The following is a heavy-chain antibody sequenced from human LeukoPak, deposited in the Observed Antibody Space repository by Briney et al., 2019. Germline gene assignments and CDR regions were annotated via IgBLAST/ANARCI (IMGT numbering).Heavy chain of an antibody. D-gene: IGHD6-19*01. CDR1: GFTFSSYA. Sequence: GGSLRLSCAASGFTFSSYAMRWVRQAPGKGLEWVSGISGSGGSTYYADSVKGRFTISRDNSKNTLYLQMNSLRAEDTAVYYCAKLAGYSSVLNYFDYWGQGTLVTVSS. CDR2: ISGSGGST. CDR3: AKLAGYSSVLNYFDY. J-gene: IGHJ4*02. V-gene: IGHV3-23*01.